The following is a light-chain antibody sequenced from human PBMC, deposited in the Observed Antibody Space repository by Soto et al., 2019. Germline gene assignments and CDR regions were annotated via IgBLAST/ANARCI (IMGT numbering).Light chain of an antibody. CDR1: QSISYY. CDR2: AAS. Sequence: MTQSPANLSVNVGERATITCRASQSISYYLNWYQQKLGQPPKLLIYAASTLQSGVPSRFSGSGSGADYTLTISSLQPEDFAAYYCQQNSSLPWAFGQGTKVDI. CDR3: QQNSSLPWA. J-gene: IGKJ1*01. V-gene: IGKV1-39*01.